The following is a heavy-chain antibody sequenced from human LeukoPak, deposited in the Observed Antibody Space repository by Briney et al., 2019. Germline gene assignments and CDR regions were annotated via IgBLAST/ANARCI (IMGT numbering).Heavy chain of an antibody. Sequence: ASVKVSCKASGYTFTSYDINWVRQATGQGLEWMGWMNPNSGSTGYAQKFQGRVTITRNTSISTAYMELSGLRSEDTAVYYCARCRSTGYPYYFEYWGQGTLVTVSS. CDR1: GYTFTSYD. D-gene: IGHD5-12*01. J-gene: IGHJ4*02. CDR3: ARCRSTGYPYYFEY. CDR2: MNPNSGST. V-gene: IGHV1-8*03.